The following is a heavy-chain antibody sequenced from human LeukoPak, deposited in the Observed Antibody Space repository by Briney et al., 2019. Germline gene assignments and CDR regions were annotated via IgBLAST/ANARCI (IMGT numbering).Heavy chain of an antibody. CDR3: AKVGAELPPFNFDY. J-gene: IGHJ4*02. Sequence: GGSLRLSCAASGFTFSSYSIHWVRQPLGKGLEWVALISYDGRSKYYADSVKGRFTISRDNSKNTLYLQMNSLRAEDTAVYYCAKVGAELPPFNFDYWGQGTLVTDSS. CDR1: GFTFSSYS. D-gene: IGHD1-26*01. V-gene: IGHV3-30*04. CDR2: ISYDGRSK.